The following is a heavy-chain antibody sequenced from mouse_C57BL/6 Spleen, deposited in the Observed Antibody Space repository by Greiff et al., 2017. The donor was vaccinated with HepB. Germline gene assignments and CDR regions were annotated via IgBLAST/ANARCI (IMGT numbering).Heavy chain of an antibody. V-gene: IGHV1-52*01. CDR2: IDPSDSET. J-gene: IGHJ4*01. CDR3: ARWCGNYSHYYAMDY. D-gene: IGHD2-1*01. Sequence: QVQLQQPGAELVRPGSSVKLSCKASGYTFTSYWMHWVKQRPIQGLEWIGNIDPSDSETHYNQKFKDKATLTVDKSSSTAYMQLSSLTSEDSAVYYCARWCGNYSHYYAMDYWGQGTSVTVSS. CDR1: GYTFTSYW.